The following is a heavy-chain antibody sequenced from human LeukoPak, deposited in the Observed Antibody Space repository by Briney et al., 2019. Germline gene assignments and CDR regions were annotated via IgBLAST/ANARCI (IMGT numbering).Heavy chain of an antibody. J-gene: IGHJ6*02. CDR2: INPNSGGT. CDR3: ARTAYCGGDCYSNGMDV. D-gene: IGHD2-21*02. CDR1: GYTFTGYY. Sequence: ASVKVSCKASGYTFTGYYMHWVRQAPGQGLEWVGWINPNSGGTNYAQKFQGWVTMTRDTSISTAYMELSRLRSDDTAVYYCARTAYCGGDCYSNGMDVWGQGTTVTVSS. V-gene: IGHV1-2*04.